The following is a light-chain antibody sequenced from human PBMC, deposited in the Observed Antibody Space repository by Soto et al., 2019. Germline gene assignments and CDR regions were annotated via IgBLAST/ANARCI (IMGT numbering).Light chain of an antibody. CDR2: SNN. Sequence: QSVLTQPPSASGTPGQRVTISCSGSSSNIGSNTVNWYQQLPGTAPKLLIYSNNQRPSGVPDRFSGSKSGTSASLAISGLQSGEEADYSCAAGDDSLKGRVFGGGTKLPVL. CDR3: AAGDDSLKGRV. CDR1: SSNIGSNT. V-gene: IGLV1-44*01. J-gene: IGLJ3*02.